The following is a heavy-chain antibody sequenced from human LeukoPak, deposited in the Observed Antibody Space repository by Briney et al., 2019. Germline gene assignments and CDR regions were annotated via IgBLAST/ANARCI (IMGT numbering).Heavy chain of an antibody. Sequence: GRSLRLSCAASGFTFDDYAKHWVRQAPGKGLEWVSGISWNSGSIGYADSVKGRFTISRDNAKNSLYLQMNSLRAEDTALYYCAKDLYGSGSNNWFDPWGQGTLVTVSS. CDR2: ISWNSGSI. CDR1: GFTFDDYA. D-gene: IGHD3-10*01. V-gene: IGHV3-9*01. CDR3: AKDLYGSGSNNWFDP. J-gene: IGHJ5*02.